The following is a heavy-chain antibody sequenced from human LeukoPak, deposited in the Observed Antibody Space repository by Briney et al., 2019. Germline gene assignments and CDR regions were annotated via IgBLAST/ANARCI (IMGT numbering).Heavy chain of an antibody. J-gene: IGHJ4*02. CDR1: GFTFSSYA. CDR2: ISGSGGST. V-gene: IGHV3-23*01. Sequence: PGGSLRLSCAASGFTFSSYAMSWVRQAPGKGLEWVSGISGSGGSTYYADSVKGLFTISRDNSKNPLYLQMNSLRAEDTAVYYCAKVGSGWYYFDYWGQGTLVTVSS. CDR3: AKVGSGWYYFDY. D-gene: IGHD6-19*01.